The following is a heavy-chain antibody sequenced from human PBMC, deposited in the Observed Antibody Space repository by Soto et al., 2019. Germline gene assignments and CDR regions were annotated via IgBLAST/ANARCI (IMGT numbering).Heavy chain of an antibody. CDR3: AKAYTPYCSSTSCYVFDY. J-gene: IGHJ4*02. D-gene: IGHD2-2*01. V-gene: IGHV3-23*01. CDR1: GFTFSSYA. CDR2: ISGSGGST. Sequence: EVQLLESGGDLVQPGGSLRLSCAASGFTFSSYAMSWVRQAPGKGLEWVSAISGSGGSTYYADSVKGRFTISRDNSKNTLYLQMNSLRAEDTAVYYCAKAYTPYCSSTSCYVFDYWGQGTLVTVSS.